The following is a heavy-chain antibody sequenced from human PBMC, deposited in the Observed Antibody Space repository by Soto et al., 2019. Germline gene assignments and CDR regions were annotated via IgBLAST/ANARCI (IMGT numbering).Heavy chain of an antibody. CDR1: GFSFDTYA. D-gene: IGHD2-2*01. CDR2: VTSSGDRT. CDR3: AKLRSSSHDY. J-gene: IGHJ4*02. Sequence: GGSLRLSCAASGFSFDTYAMSWVRQAPGKGLEWVSAVTSSGDRTYYADSVKGRFTISRDNSKNKLYLQMNSLRVEDTALYYCAKLRSSSHDYWGQGTLVTVSS. V-gene: IGHV3-23*01.